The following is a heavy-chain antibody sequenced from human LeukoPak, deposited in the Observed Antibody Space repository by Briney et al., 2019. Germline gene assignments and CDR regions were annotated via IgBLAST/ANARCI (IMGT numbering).Heavy chain of an antibody. CDR3: ARGHHYLRAFDI. D-gene: IGHD3-10*01. V-gene: IGHV4-34*01. CDR1: GGSFSGYY. Sequence: SETLSLTCAVYGGSFSGYYWSWIRQPPGKGLEWIGEINHSGSTNYNPSLKSRVTISVDTSKNQFSLKLSSVTAADTAVYYCARGHHYLRAFDIWGQGTMVTVPS. CDR2: INHSGST. J-gene: IGHJ3*02.